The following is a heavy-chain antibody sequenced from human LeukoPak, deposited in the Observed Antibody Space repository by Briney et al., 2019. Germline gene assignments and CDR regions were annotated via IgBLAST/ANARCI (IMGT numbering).Heavy chain of an antibody. CDR3: ARETPRRGETRDGYR. D-gene: IGHD5-24*01. CDR1: EFTVSSNY. J-gene: IGHJ4*02. Sequence: GGSLRLSCAASEFTVSSNYMNWVRQVPGKGLECLANIKEDGSETYYADSVKGRFTISRDNPKNLLFLQINSLRVEDTAVYYCARETPRRGETRDGYRWGQGTLVTVSS. CDR2: IKEDGSET. V-gene: IGHV3-7*01.